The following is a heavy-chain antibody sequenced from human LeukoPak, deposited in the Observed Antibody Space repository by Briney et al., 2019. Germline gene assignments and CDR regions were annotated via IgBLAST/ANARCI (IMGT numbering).Heavy chain of an antibody. CDR1: GFGFSSYA. Sequence: GGSLRLSCEASGFGFSSYAMNWVRQAPGKGLEWVANIKQDGSKKSYVDSVKGRFTISRDNAKNSLYLQMNSLRAEDTAIYYCTRVGYIDEGIDYWGQGTLVTVSS. CDR2: IKQDGSKK. V-gene: IGHV3-7*04. J-gene: IGHJ4*02. CDR3: TRVGYIDEGIDY. D-gene: IGHD5-24*01.